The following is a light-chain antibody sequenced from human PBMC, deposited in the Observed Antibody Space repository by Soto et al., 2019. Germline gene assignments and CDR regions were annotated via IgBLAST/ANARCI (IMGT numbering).Light chain of an antibody. V-gene: IGKV3-15*01. J-gene: IGKJ3*01. CDR1: QSVGYR. CDR2: DAS. CDR3: QQYNNWPPFT. Sequence: EIVMTPSPATLSVSPGERATLSCRASQSVGYRLAWYQQKPGQAPRLLIYDASTRATGFPARFSGSGSGTEFTLTISSLQSEDFAVDYCQQYNNWPPFTFGPGTKVDIK.